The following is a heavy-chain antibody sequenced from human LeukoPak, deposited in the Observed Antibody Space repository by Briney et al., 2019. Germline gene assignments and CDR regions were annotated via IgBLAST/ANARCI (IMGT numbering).Heavy chain of an antibody. CDR3: ARGLYSGYDGSIDY. Sequence: SETLSLTCTVSGDSISTSSYYWGWIRQPPGKGLEWIGSIYYTGSTYYNPSLKSRVTISVDTSKNQFSLKLSSVTAADTAVYYCARGLYSGYDGSIDYWGQGTLVTVSS. CDR2: IYYTGST. J-gene: IGHJ4*02. V-gene: IGHV4-39*07. D-gene: IGHD5-12*01. CDR1: GDSISTSSYY.